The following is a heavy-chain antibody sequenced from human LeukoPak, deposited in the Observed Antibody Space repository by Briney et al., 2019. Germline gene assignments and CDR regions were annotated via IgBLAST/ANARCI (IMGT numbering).Heavy chain of an antibody. CDR1: GYTFTSYG. CDR2: ISDYNGNT. CDR3: ARDGWDYYDSSGYPLWDY. D-gene: IGHD3-22*01. J-gene: IGHJ4*02. Sequence: ASVKVSCKASGYTFTSYGISWLRQAPGKGLEWLGWISDYNGNTNYAQKLQGRVTMTTDTSTSTAYMELRSLRSDDTAVYYCARDGWDYYDSSGYPLWDYWGQGTLVTVSS. V-gene: IGHV1-18*01.